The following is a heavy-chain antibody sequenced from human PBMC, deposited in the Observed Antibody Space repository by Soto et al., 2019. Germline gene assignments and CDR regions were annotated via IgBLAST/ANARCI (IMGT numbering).Heavy chain of an antibody. V-gene: IGHV4-39*01. CDR2: IYYSGST. Sequence: QLQLQESGPGLVKPSETLSLTCTVSGGSISSSSYYWGWIRQPPGKGLEWIGSIYYSGSTYYNPSLKSRVTISVDTSKNQFSLKLSSVTAADTAVYYCARHLSHPIAVADGAFDIWGQGTMVTVSS. CDR1: GGSISSSSYY. CDR3: ARHLSHPIAVADGAFDI. D-gene: IGHD6-19*01. J-gene: IGHJ3*02.